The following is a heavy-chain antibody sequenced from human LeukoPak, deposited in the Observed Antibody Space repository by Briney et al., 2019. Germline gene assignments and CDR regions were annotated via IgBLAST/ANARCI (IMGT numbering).Heavy chain of an antibody. CDR1: GYSFTNYW. J-gene: IGHJ5*02. CDR2: IYPGDSDT. V-gene: IGHV5-51*01. CDR3: ARRGVRDWFDL. D-gene: IGHD3-10*01. Sequence: PGESLKISCKGSGYSFTNYWIAWVRQMPGKGLEWMGIIYPGDSDTRYSPSFQGHVTISADKSINTACLQWSSLKASDTAMYYCARRGVRDWFDLWGQGTLVTVSS.